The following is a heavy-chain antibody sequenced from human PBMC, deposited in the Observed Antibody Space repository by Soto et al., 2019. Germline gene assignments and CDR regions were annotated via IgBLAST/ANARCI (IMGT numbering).Heavy chain of an antibody. V-gene: IGHV2-5*02. CDR3: AHSLIGYYYDSSGSNWFDP. CDR2: IYWDDDK. D-gene: IGHD3-22*01. CDR1: GFSLSTSGVG. J-gene: IGHJ5*02. Sequence: QITLKESGPTLVKPTQTLTLTCTFSGFSLSTSGVGVGWIRQPPGKALEWLALIYWDDDKRYSPSLKNRLTITKDTSKNQVVLTMTNMDPVDTATYYCAHSLIGYYYDSSGSNWFDPWGQGTLVTVSS.